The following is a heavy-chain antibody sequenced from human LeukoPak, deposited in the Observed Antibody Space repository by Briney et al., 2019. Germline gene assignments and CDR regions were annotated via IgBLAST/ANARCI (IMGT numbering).Heavy chain of an antibody. V-gene: IGHV3-49*04. CDR1: GFTFGDHG. Sequence: PGGSLRLSCTISGFTFGDHGLTWVRQAPGKGLEWVGFIRSEAYGGTTDYAASVKGRFSISRDVSKGIAYLQMNSLKTEDTAVYYCTRGDSFYYFDYWGQGTLVTVSS. J-gene: IGHJ4*02. CDR2: IRSEAYGGTT. D-gene: IGHD2-21*02. CDR3: TRGDSFYYFDY.